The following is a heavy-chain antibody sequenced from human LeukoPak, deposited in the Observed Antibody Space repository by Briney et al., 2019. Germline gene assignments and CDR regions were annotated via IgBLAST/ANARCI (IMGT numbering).Heavy chain of an antibody. J-gene: IGHJ4*02. Sequence: GGSLRLSCAASGFPFISYEMNWVRQAPGKGLEWVSYISSGSTIYYADSVKGRFTISRDNAKNSLYLQMNSLRAEDTAVYYCAGRNFIDCSSTSCYGYYFDYWGQGTLVTVSS. CDR2: ISSGSTI. CDR3: AGRNFIDCSSTSCYGYYFDY. V-gene: IGHV3-48*03. CDR1: GFPFISYE. D-gene: IGHD2-2*01.